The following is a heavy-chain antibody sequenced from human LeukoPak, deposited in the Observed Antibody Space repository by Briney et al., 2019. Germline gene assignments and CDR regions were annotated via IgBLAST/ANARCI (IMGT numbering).Heavy chain of an antibody. CDR2: IYYSGST. J-gene: IGHJ6*03. CDR1: GGSISSYY. CDR3: ARESLGAVGYYYYMDV. V-gene: IGHV4-59*01. Sequence: SETLSLTCTVSGGSISSYYWSWLRQPPGKGLEWIGYIYYSGSTNYNPSLKSRVTISVDTSKNQFSLKLSSVTAADTAVYYCARESLGAVGYYYYMDVWGKGTTVTVSS. D-gene: IGHD1-26*01.